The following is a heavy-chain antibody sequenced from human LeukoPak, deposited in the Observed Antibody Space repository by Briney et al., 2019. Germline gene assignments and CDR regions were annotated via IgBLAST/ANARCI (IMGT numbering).Heavy chain of an antibody. J-gene: IGHJ3*02. CDR3: AKKWSGDYDSSGVNDAFDI. V-gene: IGHV3-48*03. CDR1: GFTFSSYE. CDR2: ISSSGSTI. D-gene: IGHD3-22*01. Sequence: GGSLRLSCAASGFTFSSYEMNWVRQAPGRGLEWVSYISSSGSTIYYADSVKDRFTIPRDNSKNTLYLQMNSLRAEDTAVYYCAKKWSGDYDSSGVNDAFDIWGQGTMVTVSS.